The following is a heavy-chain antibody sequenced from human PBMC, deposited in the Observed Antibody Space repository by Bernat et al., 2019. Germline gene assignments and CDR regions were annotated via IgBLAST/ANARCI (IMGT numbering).Heavy chain of an antibody. CDR2: ISYDGSNK. D-gene: IGHD6-13*01. V-gene: IGHV3-30*18. CDR3: AKVAIAAADFDAFDI. Sequence: VQLVESGGGVVQPGRSLRLSCAASGFTFSSYGMHWVRQAPGKGLEWVAVISYDGSNKYYADSVKGRFTISRDNSKNTLYLQMNSLRAEDTAVYYCAKVAIAAADFDAFDIWGQGTMVTVSS. J-gene: IGHJ3*02. CDR1: GFTFSSYG.